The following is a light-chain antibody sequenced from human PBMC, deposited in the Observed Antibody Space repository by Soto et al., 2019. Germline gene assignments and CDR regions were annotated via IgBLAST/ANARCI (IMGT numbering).Light chain of an antibody. J-gene: IGLJ2*01. CDR1: SSDVGGYKY. V-gene: IGLV2-14*01. CDR3: NSRTSSGSSV. CDR2: EVS. Sequence: QSALTQPASVSGSPGQSITISCTGASSDVGGYKYVSWYQQHPGRAPKLMLYEVSKRPSGVSDRFSGSKSGNTASLTISGLQADDEAEYYCNSRTSSGSSVFGGGTKLTVL.